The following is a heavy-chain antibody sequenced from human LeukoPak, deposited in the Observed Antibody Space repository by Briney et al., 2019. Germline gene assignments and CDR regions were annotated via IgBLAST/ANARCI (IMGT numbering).Heavy chain of an antibody. J-gene: IGHJ4*02. D-gene: IGHD6-19*01. V-gene: IGHV6-1*01. CDR2: TYYRSNWYS. Sequence: SQTLSLTCAISGDSVSSNSAAWNWLRQSPSRGLEWLGRTYYRSNWYSDYAISVRSRITINPDTSKNQLSLHLNSVTPEDTAVYYCARYGSAWYLDYWGQGTLVTVSS. CDR3: ARYGSAWYLDY. CDR1: GDSVSSNSAA.